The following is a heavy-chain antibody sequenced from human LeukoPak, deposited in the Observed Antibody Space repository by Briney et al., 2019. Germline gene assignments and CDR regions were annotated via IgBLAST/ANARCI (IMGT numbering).Heavy chain of an antibody. CDR2: IKSKTDGGTT. V-gene: IGHV3-15*01. CDR1: GFTFYNAW. CDR3: ARDRLGYRLHYFDY. J-gene: IGHJ4*02. Sequence: GGSLRLSCAASGFTFYNAWMTWVRQAPGKGLEWVGRIKSKTDGGTTAYASPVQGRFTISRDDSKNTLYLQMNSLRAEDTAVYYCARDRLGYRLHYFDYWGQGTLVTVSS. D-gene: IGHD5-12*01.